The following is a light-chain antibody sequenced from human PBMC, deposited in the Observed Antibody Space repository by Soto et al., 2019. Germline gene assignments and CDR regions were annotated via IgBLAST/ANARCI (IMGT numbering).Light chain of an antibody. CDR2: DVS. V-gene: IGLV2-14*01. CDR1: SSDVGTYNS. CDR3: SSYASSSSNV. J-gene: IGLJ1*01. Sequence: QSALTQPAAVSGSPGQSIAISCTGTSSDVGTYNSVSWYQQYPGKAPKLMIHDVSNRPSGVSDRFSGSKSGNTASLTISGLQSEDEADYYGSSYASSSSNVCGTGAKVTVL.